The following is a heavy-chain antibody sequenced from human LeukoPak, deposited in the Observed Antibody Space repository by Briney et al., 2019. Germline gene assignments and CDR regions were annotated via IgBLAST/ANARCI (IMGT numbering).Heavy chain of an antibody. J-gene: IGHJ6*03. CDR3: ARGRFGGSGSYMHYYYYMDV. Sequence: ASVKVSCKASGGTFSSYAISWVRQAPGQGLEWMGGIIPIFGTANYAQKFQGRVTITADKSTSTAYMELSSLRSEDTAVYYCARGRFGGSGSYMHYYYYMDVWGKGTTVTVSS. D-gene: IGHD1-26*01. CDR2: IIPIFGTA. CDR1: GGTFSSYA. V-gene: IGHV1-69*06.